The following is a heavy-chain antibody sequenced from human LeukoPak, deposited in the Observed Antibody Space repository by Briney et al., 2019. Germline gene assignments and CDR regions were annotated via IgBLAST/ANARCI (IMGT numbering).Heavy chain of an antibody. CDR1: GGSISSGGYY. Sequence: SGTLSLTCTVSGGSISSGGYYWSWIRQPPGKGLEWIGYIYHSGSTYYNPSLKSRVTISVDRSKNQFSLKLSSVTAADTAVYYCARGGVRFLEWLRDAFDIWGQGTMVTVFS. CDR3: ARGGVRFLEWLRDAFDI. V-gene: IGHV4-30-2*01. CDR2: IYHSGST. J-gene: IGHJ3*02. D-gene: IGHD3-3*01.